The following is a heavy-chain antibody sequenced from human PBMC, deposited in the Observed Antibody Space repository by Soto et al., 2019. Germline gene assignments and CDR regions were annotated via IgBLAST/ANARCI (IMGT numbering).Heavy chain of an antibody. CDR2: ISCYNGNA. CDR1: GYTFNLYG. V-gene: IGHV1-18*04. D-gene: IGHD3-9*01. Sequence: QVQLVQSAGEVRKPGASVKVSCKTSGYTFNLYGMTWLRQAPGQGLERMGWISCYNGNATYAQKFKGRVILTIDTPTTTAHMELGSLTSDDTAVYYCARILKTSRALGHWGQGTLVTVSS. J-gene: IGHJ4*02. CDR3: ARILKTSRALGH.